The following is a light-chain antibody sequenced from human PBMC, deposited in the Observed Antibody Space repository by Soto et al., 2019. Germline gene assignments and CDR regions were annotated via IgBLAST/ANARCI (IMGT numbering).Light chain of an antibody. J-gene: IGKJ1*01. V-gene: IGKV1-5*01. CDR3: QQSYGTPLT. CDR2: DSS. Sequence: DIQMTQSPSTLSASVGDSVTVTCRASQSISTWLAWYQQKPGRAPKLLIYDSSSLESGVPSRFSGSGSGTDFTLTISSLQPEDFATYYCQQSYGTPLTFGQGTKVDIK. CDR1: QSISTW.